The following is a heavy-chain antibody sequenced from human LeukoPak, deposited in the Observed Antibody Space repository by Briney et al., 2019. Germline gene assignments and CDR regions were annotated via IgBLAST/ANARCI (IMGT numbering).Heavy chain of an antibody. J-gene: IGHJ4*02. CDR3: ARERCGGDCYADY. D-gene: IGHD2-21*02. Sequence: GRSLRLSCAASGFTFSSYGMHWVRQAPGKGLEWVAVIWYDGSNKYYADSVKGRFTISRDNSKNTLYLQMNSLGAEDTAVYYCARERCGGDCYADYWGQGTLVTVSS. V-gene: IGHV3-33*01. CDR2: IWYDGSNK. CDR1: GFTFSSYG.